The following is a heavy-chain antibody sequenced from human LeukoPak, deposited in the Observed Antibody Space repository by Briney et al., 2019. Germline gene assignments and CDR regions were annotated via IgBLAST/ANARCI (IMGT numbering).Heavy chain of an antibody. J-gene: IGHJ4*02. V-gene: IGHV3-30*04. CDR2: ISYDGSNK. D-gene: IGHD6-19*01. Sequence: GGSLRLSCAASGFTFSSYAMHWVRQAPGKGLEWVAVISYDGSNKYYADSVKGRFTISRDNSKNTLYLQMNSLRAEDTAVYYCARVPTSGWSYYFDYWGQGTLVTVSS. CDR3: ARVPTSGWSYYFDY. CDR1: GFTFSSYA.